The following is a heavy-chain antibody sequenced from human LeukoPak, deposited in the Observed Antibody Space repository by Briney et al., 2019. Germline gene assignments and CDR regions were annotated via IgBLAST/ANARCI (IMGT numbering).Heavy chain of an antibody. CDR1: GYSFTSYW. Sequence: GEXXKISFKGSGYSFTSYWIGWVRPMPGKGLEWMGIIYPGDSDTRYSPSFQGQVTISADKSISTAYLQWSSLKASDTAMYYCARPSPTVVSGIDYWGQGTLVTVSS. D-gene: IGHD4-23*01. V-gene: IGHV5-51*01. CDR3: ARPSPTVVSGIDY. J-gene: IGHJ4*02. CDR2: IYPGDSDT.